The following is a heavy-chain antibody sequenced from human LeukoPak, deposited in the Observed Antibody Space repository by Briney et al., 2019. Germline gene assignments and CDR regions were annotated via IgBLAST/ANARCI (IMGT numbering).Heavy chain of an antibody. CDR2: ITGNSGGL. CDR1: GLIFDDFA. V-gene: IGHV3-9*01. CDR3: GKDIVGTMLRGVIRS. Sequence: GGSLRLSCTPPGLIFDDFAMHWVRHLPGKGLVWVSGITGNSGGLHYADCVNGRFIISRDNDKKSLYVYINNLIPEDTALYFCGKDIVGTMLRGVIRSWGQGTLVTVSS. D-gene: IGHD3-10*01. J-gene: IGHJ4*02.